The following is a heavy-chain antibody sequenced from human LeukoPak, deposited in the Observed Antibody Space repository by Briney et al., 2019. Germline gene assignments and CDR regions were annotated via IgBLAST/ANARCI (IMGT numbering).Heavy chain of an antibody. D-gene: IGHD4-17*01. CDR1: GGSISSYY. CDR3: ARQETVSRYNWFDP. Sequence: SETLSLTCTVSGGSISSYYWSWIWQPPGKGLEWIGYIYTSGSTNYNPSLKSRVTISVDTSKNQFSLKLSSVTAADTAVYYCARQETVSRYNWFDPWGQGTLVTVSS. V-gene: IGHV4-4*09. J-gene: IGHJ5*02. CDR2: IYTSGST.